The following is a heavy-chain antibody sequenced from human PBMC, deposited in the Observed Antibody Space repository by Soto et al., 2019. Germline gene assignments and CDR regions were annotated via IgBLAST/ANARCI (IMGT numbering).Heavy chain of an antibody. V-gene: IGHV3-33*01. Sequence: QLVGSLRLSCAASGFTFSSYGMHWVRQAPGKGLEWVAVIWYDGSNKYYADSVKGRFTISRDNSKNTLYLQMNSLRAEDTAVYYCARDRIAVAGFDYWGQGTLVTVSS. J-gene: IGHJ4*02. CDR3: ARDRIAVAGFDY. CDR1: GFTFSSYG. D-gene: IGHD6-19*01. CDR2: IWYDGSNK.